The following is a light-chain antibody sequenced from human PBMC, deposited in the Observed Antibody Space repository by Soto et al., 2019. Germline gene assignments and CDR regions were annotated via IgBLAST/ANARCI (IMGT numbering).Light chain of an antibody. V-gene: IGLV2-8*01. J-gene: IGLJ1*01. Sequence: SVLTQPPSASGSPGQSVTISCTGTSSDVGGYNYVSWYQQHPGKAPKLMIYEVTKRPSGVPDRFSGSKSGNTASLTVSGLQAEDEADYCCSSYAGSNNFAVFGTGTMVTVL. CDR1: SSDVGGYNY. CDR3: SSYAGSNNFAV. CDR2: EVT.